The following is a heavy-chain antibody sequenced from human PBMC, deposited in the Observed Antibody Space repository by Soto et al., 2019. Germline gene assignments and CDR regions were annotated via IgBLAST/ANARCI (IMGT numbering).Heavy chain of an antibody. Sequence: QVQLVQSGGEVKKPGASVKVSCKASGYTFTTYGISWVRQAPGQGLEWMGWISAYNGNTSYAQKLQGRVTMTTDTSTSTAYMALRSLSSDDTAVYYCARVFFRLFAFDIWGQGTMVTVSS. CDR1: GYTFTTYG. J-gene: IGHJ3*02. D-gene: IGHD3-22*01. CDR2: ISAYNGNT. CDR3: ARVFFRLFAFDI. V-gene: IGHV1-18*01.